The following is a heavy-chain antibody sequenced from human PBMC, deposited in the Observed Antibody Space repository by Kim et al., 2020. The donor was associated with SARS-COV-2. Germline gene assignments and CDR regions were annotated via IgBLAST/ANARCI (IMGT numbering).Heavy chain of an antibody. V-gene: IGHV3-23*01. CDR2: ISGSGVNT. CDR1: GFSFSSYA. D-gene: IGHD3-10*01. Sequence: GGSLRLSCGASGFSFSSYAMTWVRQPPGKGLEWVSAISGSGVNTYYADSVKGRFTISRDNSKNTLYLQLNTLRADDTAVYYCAKYGSMTMVRGALFDYWGQGALVAVSS. CDR3: AKYGSMTMVRGALFDY. J-gene: IGHJ4*02.